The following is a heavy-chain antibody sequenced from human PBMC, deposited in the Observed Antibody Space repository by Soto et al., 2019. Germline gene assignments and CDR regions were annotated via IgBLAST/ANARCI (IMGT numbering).Heavy chain of an antibody. CDR3: AKEGLDY. CDR1: GFTFSSYG. J-gene: IGHJ4*02. V-gene: IGHV3-30*18. CDR2: ISYDGSNK. Sequence: SGGSLRLSCAASGFTFSSYGMHWVRQAPGKGLEWVAVISYDGSNKYYADSVKGRFTISRDNSKNTLYLQMNSLRAEDTAVYYCAKEGLDYWGQGTLVTVSS.